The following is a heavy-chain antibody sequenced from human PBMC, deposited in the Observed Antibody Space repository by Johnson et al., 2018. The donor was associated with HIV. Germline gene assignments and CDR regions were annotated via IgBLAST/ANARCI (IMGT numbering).Heavy chain of an antibody. J-gene: IGHJ3*02. CDR3: AKDFIAAPRGAFDI. V-gene: IGHV3-9*01. D-gene: IGHD6-13*01. CDR2: ISWNSGSI. Sequence: VQLVESGGGLVQPGRSLRLSCAASGFTFDDYAMHWVRQVPGKGLEWVSSISWNSGSIGYADSVKGRFTISRDNAKNSLYLQMNSLRAEDTALYYCAKDFIAAPRGAFDIWGQGTMVTVSS. CDR1: GFTFDDYA.